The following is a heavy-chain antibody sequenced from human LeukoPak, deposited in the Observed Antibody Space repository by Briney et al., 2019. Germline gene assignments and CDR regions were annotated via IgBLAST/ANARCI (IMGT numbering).Heavy chain of an antibody. Sequence: PGGPLRLSCAASGFTFSSYAMHWVRQAPGKGLEWVAVISYDGSNKYYADSVKGRFTISRDNSENTLYLQMNSLRAEDTAVYYCARDLGIAYAFDIWGQGTMVTVSS. CDR1: GFTFSSYA. CDR3: ARDLGIAYAFDI. V-gene: IGHV3-30-3*01. D-gene: IGHD2-21*01. CDR2: ISYDGSNK. J-gene: IGHJ3*02.